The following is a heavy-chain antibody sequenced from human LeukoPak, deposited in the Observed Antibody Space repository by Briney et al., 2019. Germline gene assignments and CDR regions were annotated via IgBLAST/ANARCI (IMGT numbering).Heavy chain of an antibody. D-gene: IGHD3-22*01. CDR3: ATLGYDSSGSDGH. Sequence: ASVKVSCKASGYTFTGYYMHWVRQAPGQGLEWMGWINPNSGGTNYAQKFQGRVTMTRDTSISTAYMELSRLRSDDTAVYYCATLGYDSSGSDGHWGQGTLVPVSS. V-gene: IGHV1-2*02. CDR2: INPNSGGT. J-gene: IGHJ4*02. CDR1: GYTFTGYY.